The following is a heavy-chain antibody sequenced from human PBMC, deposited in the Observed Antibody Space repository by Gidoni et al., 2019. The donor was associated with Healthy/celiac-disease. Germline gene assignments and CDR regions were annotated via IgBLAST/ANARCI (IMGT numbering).Heavy chain of an antibody. CDR3: ARGGLVPHHYYYYMDV. CDR1: GYTFTGYY. J-gene: IGHJ6*03. D-gene: IGHD2-2*01. V-gene: IGHV1-2*01. Sequence: QVQLVQSGAEVKKPGASVKVSCTAAGYTFTGYYMHWVRQAPGQGLGWMGRINPNRGGTNYAQEVQGRVTSTKDTSISTAYMGLSRLRSDGTAVYYCARGGLVPHHYYYYMDVWGKGTTVTVSS. CDR2: INPNRGGT.